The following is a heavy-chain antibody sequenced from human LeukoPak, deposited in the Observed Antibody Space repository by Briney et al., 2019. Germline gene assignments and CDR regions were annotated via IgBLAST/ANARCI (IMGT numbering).Heavy chain of an antibody. Sequence: PGGSLRLSCAASGFTFSDHYMDWVRQAPGKGLEWVGRIRNKANSYTTEYAASVRGRFTISRDDSKNSLYLQMTSLKTEDTAVYYCARDQAADCSGGKCQFYPPYYSMDLWGKGTTVTVSS. D-gene: IGHD2-15*01. J-gene: IGHJ6*04. CDR1: GFTFSDHY. CDR2: IRNKANSYTT. V-gene: IGHV3-72*01. CDR3: ARDQAADCSGGKCQFYPPYYSMDL.